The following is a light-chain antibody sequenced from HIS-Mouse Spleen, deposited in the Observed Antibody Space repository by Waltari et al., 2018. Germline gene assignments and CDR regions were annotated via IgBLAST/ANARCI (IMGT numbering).Light chain of an antibody. CDR1: SSDVGCYIY. CDR3: SSYAGSNNSLYV. J-gene: IGLJ1*01. V-gene: IGLV2-8*01. Sequence: QSALTQPPSASGSPGQSVTISCTGTSSDVGCYIYVSWYQQHPGKAPKLMIYEVSKRPSGVPDRFSGSKSGNTASLTVSGLQAEDEADYYCSSYAGSNNSLYVFGTGTKVTVL. CDR2: EVS.